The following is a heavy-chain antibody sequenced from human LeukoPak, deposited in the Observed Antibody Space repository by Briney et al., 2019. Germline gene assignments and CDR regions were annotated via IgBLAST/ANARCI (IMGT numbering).Heavy chain of an antibody. CDR2: IWYDGSNK. Sequence: SCKASGYTFTGYYMHWVRQAPGKGLEWVAVIWYDGSNKYYADSVKGRFTISRDNSKNTLYLQMNSLRAEDTAVYYCARDLVQNYYDSSGYVDYWGQGTLVTVSS. D-gene: IGHD3-22*01. J-gene: IGHJ4*02. CDR1: GYTFTGYY. CDR3: ARDLVQNYYDSSGYVDY. V-gene: IGHV3-33*01.